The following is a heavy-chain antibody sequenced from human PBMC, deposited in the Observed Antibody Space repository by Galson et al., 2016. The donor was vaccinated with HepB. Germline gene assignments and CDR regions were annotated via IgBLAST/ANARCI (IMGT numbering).Heavy chain of an antibody. CDR2: ISGSDGST. D-gene: IGHD1-14*01. V-gene: IGHV3-23*01. Sequence: SLRLSCAASGFTFSSYAMSWVRQAPWKGLEWVSVISGSDGSTYYADSVKGRFTISRDTYKNTLYLQMNSLRAEDTAVYYCAKERGTYARYNWFDSWGQGTLVTVSS. J-gene: IGHJ5*01. CDR1: GFTFSSYA. CDR3: AKERGTYARYNWFDS.